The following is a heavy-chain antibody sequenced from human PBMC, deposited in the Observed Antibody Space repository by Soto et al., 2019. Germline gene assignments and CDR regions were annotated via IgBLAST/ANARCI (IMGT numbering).Heavy chain of an antibody. J-gene: IGHJ4*02. CDR3: ARGLMVYGNFDY. CDR1: GGSISSGGYS. Sequence: PSETLSLTCAVSGGSISSGGYSWSWIRQPPGKGLEWIGYIYHSGSTYYNPSLKSRVTISVDRSKNQFSLKLSSVTAADTAVYYCARGLMVYGNFDYWCQGTLVTVSS. D-gene: IGHD2-8*01. V-gene: IGHV4-30-2*01. CDR2: IYHSGST.